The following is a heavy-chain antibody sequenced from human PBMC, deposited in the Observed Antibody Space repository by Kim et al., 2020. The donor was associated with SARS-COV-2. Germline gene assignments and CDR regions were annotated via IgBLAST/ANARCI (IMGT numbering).Heavy chain of an antibody. CDR3: ARHENLGGVIFDY. CDR1: GGSIYRSSYY. J-gene: IGHJ4*02. CDR2: VFFTGST. D-gene: IGHD3-16*01. Sequence: SETLSLTCTVSGGSIYRSSYYWAWIRQPPGKGLQWIGSVFFTGSTYYNPSLKSRLTISVDTSKNQFSLKMTSVTAADTAVYYCARHENLGGVIFDYWGQGNLVTFSS. V-gene: IGHV4-39*01.